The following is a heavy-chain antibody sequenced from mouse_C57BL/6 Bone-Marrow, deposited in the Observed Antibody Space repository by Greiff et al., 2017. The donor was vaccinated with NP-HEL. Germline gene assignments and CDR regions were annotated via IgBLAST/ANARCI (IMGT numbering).Heavy chain of an antibody. CDR2: IYPGDGDT. CDR3: ARGVVAVDY. V-gene: IGHV1-82*01. CDR1: GYAFSSSW. Sequence: QVQLQQSGPELVKPGASVKISCKASGYAFSSSWMNWVKQRPGKGLEWIGRIYPGDGDTNYNGKFKGKATLTADKSSSTAYMQLSSLTSEDSAVYFCARGVVAVDYWGQGTTLTVSS. D-gene: IGHD1-1*01. J-gene: IGHJ2*01.